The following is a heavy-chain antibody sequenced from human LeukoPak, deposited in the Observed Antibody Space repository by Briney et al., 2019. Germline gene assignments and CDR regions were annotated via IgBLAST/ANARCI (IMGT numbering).Heavy chain of an antibody. CDR1: GFTFSTYG. Sequence: GGSLRLSCAASGFTFSTYGMSWVRQAPGKGLEWVSAIGGSGGGTYYADSVKGRFTISRDNSKNTLYLQMNSLRAEDTAVYYCAKKSQLGNYFDYWGQGTLVTVSS. D-gene: IGHD6-13*01. CDR2: IGGSGGGT. J-gene: IGHJ4*02. V-gene: IGHV3-23*01. CDR3: AKKSQLGNYFDY.